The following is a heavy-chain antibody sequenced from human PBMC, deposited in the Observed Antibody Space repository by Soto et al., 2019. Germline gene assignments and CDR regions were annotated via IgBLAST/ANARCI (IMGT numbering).Heavy chain of an antibody. CDR3: ARLPRDCNKTSCYYADH. J-gene: IGHJ4*02. CDR2: MYPGDSDT. CDR1: GYDFNTNW. D-gene: IGHD3-3*01. V-gene: IGHV5-51*07. Sequence: GESLKISCRGSGYDFNTNWFGWVHQLPGRGLEWVGIMYPGDSDTRYNPSLQGHVTLSVDVTVSTAFPQWRSLETSDTGMYFCARLPRDCNKTSCYYADHWGQGTQVTVSS.